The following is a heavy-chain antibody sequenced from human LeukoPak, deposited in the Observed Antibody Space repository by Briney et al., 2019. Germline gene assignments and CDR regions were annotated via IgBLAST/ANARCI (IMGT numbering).Heavy chain of an antibody. V-gene: IGHV4-30-4*08. D-gene: IGHD1-26*01. CDR2: IYSSGSP. J-gene: IGHJ5*02. CDR3: ATRFSGRPFDP. Sequence: TLSLIRSVSGASISSGDYHWTWIRQPPGKGREWIGYIYSSGSPYYDPSLKSRVSISVDTSKNHFSLQLTSVTAADTAVYYCATRFSGRPFDPWGQGTLVTVSS. CDR1: GASISSGDYH.